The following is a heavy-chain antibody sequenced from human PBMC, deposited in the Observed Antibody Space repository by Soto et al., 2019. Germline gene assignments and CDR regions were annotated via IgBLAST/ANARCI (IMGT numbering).Heavy chain of an antibody. V-gene: IGHV4-4*03. CDR1: RYSINNNNW. D-gene: IGHD5-12*01. J-gene: IGHJ4*02. Sequence: KLRRPLSLTCDVSRYSINNNNWWSWVRQPPGGGLEWIGELHHGGSTNYNPSLESRATFSVDISKNQFFLKLSSVTAADTAVYYCTKNSAYALDYWGQGTLVTVSS. CDR2: LHHGGST. CDR3: TKNSAYALDY.